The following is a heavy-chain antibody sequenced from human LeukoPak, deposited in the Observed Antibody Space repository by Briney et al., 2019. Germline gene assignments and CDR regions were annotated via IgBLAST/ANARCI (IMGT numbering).Heavy chain of an antibody. CDR1: GYTFSDYY. V-gene: IGHV1-2*02. CDR2: IDPTSGGT. J-gene: IGHJ3*02. Sequence: GASVKVSCKASGYTFSDYYMHWVRLAPGQGLEWMGWIDPTSGGTKYAQRFQGRVTMTRDTSISTAYMELTRLRSDDTALFYCAREYYDGSGHKHSFDIWGQGTMVTVSS. D-gene: IGHD3-22*01. CDR3: AREYYDGSGHKHSFDI.